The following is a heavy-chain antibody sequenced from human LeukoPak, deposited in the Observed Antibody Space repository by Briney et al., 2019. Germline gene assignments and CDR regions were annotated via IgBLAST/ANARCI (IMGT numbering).Heavy chain of an antibody. CDR2: INPSGGST. J-gene: IGHJ4*02. CDR3: ARAPRLYCTNGVCYYFDY. CDR1: GYTFTSYG. V-gene: IGHV1-46*01. Sequence: GASVKVSCKASGYTFTSYGISWVRQAPGQGLEWMGIINPSGGSTSYAQKFQGRVTMTGDMSTSTVYMELSSLRSEDTAVYYCARAPRLYCTNGVCYYFDYWGQGTLVTVSS. D-gene: IGHD2-8*01.